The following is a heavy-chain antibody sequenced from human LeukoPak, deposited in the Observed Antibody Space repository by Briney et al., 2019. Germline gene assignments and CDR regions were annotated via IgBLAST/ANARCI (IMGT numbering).Heavy chain of an antibody. Sequence: GGSLRLSCEASGFTFSRYWMHWVRQAPGKGLVWVSRIKSDGKTNYADSVKGRFTIPRDNAKNTVSLQMDSLRAKDTGVYYCARAPSEVGGYYPEYFRHWGQGTLVTVSS. J-gene: IGHJ1*01. CDR2: IKSDGKT. V-gene: IGHV3-74*01. CDR1: GFTFSRYW. CDR3: ARAPSEVGGYYPEYFRH. D-gene: IGHD3-22*01.